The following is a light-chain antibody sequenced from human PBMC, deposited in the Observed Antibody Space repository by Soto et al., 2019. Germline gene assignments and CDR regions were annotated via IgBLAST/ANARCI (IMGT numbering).Light chain of an antibody. Sequence: EIVLTQSPGTLSLSPGERATLSCRASHIVSSNYFAWYQQKPGQAPRLLIYGASRRATGVPDRFSGSGSGTDFTLTISRLEPEDFAVYYCQQFDNSPGTFGQGTKVEIK. CDR1: HIVSSNY. J-gene: IGKJ1*01. V-gene: IGKV3-20*01. CDR2: GAS. CDR3: QQFDNSPGT.